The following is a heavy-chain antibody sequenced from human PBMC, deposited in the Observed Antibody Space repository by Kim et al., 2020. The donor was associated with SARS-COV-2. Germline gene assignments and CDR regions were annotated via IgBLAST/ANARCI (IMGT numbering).Heavy chain of an antibody. D-gene: IGHD1-20*01. V-gene: IGHV3-53*01. CDR3: ARGLDNSGYFDY. CDR1: GFTVSSNY. Sequence: GGSLRLSCAASGFTVSSNYMSWVRQAPGKGLEWVSVSYSGGSTYYADSVKGRFTISRDNSKNTLYLQMNSLRAEDTAVYYCARGLDNSGYFDYWGQGTLVTVSS. CDR2: SYSGGST. J-gene: IGHJ4*02.